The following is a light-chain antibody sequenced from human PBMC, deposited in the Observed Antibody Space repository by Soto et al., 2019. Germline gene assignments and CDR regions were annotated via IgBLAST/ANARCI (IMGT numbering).Light chain of an antibody. J-gene: IGKJ1*01. Sequence: IQMTQAPSTLSASLGDRVTISCRASQSVSAWLAWYQQKPGKAPKLLISDASTLEPGVPSRFRGSGSGTEFTLTINGLQPDDFATYYCQQYDGYSPQTFGQGTKVDI. CDR1: QSVSAW. CDR3: QQYDGYSPQT. V-gene: IGKV1-5*01. CDR2: DAS.